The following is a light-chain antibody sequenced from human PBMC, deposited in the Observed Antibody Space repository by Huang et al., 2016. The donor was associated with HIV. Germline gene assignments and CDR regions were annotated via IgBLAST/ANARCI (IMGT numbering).Light chain of an antibody. CDR3: QQSYSSLFT. Sequence: DIQMTQSPSSLSASVGDRATITCRASKNINTYLNWYQQKRGKDPKLLIYTASHLDSGVPSRFSGSGSWTYFTLTINSLQPEDSATYYCQQSYSSLFTFGPGTKIDIK. J-gene: IGKJ3*01. V-gene: IGKV1-39*01. CDR2: TAS. CDR1: KNINTY.